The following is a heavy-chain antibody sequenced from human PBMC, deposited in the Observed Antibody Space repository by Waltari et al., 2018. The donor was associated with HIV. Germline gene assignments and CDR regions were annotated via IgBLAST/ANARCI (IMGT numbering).Heavy chain of an antibody. D-gene: IGHD3-16*01. J-gene: IGHJ4*02. CDR1: GFTFDDFG. CDR3: TKDLGSWPTRPAAFDS. CDR2: MRWKREA. V-gene: IGHV3-9*01. Sequence: EVQLVESGGGLVQPGGSLRLACSAAGFTFDDFGMHWVRQAPGRGVEGGAGMRWKREARAMAGSVKGRVSISRDNVKNALYLEMKRLTVGDTAFYFWTKDLGSWPTRPAAFDSWGQGTLVTVSS.